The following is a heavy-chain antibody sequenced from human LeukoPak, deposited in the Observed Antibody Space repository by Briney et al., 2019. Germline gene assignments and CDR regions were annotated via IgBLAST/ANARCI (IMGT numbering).Heavy chain of an antibody. CDR1: GFTFSSYS. D-gene: IGHD1-26*01. J-gene: IGHJ4*02. Sequence: GGSLRLSCAASGFTFSSYSMNWVRQAPGKGLEWVSSISSSSSYIYYADSVKGRFTISRDNAKNSLYLQMNSLRVEDTAVYYCVKDYQVGNSPAFGDYWGQGTLVTIS. CDR2: ISSSSSYI. CDR3: VKDYQVGNSPAFGDY. V-gene: IGHV3-21*04.